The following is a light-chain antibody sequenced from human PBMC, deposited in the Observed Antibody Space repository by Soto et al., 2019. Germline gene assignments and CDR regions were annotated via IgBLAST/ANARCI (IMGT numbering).Light chain of an antibody. V-gene: IGLV2-14*03. J-gene: IGLJ2*01. Sequence: QSALTQPASVSGSPGQSITISCTGTSSDVGGYNYVSWYQQHPGKAPKLMIYDVSDRPSGVSNRFSGSKSGNTASLTISGLQAEDEADYYCGSYTSNSPSVVLGGGTKLTVL. CDR2: DVS. CDR1: SSDVGGYNY. CDR3: GSYTSNSPSVV.